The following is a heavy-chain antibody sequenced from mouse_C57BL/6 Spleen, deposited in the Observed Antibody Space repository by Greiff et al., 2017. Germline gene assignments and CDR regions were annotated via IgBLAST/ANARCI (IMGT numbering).Heavy chain of an antibody. CDR1: GYTFTSYW. J-gene: IGHJ4*01. D-gene: IGHD2-2*01. CDR2: IYPGSGST. V-gene: IGHV1-55*01. Sequence: VQLQQPGAELVKPGASVKMSCKASGYTFTSYWITWVKQRPGQGLEWIGDIYPGSGSTNYNEKFKSKATLTVDTSSSTAYMQLSSLTSEDSAVYYCARGGYDEGYAMDYWGQGTSVTVSS. CDR3: ARGGYDEGYAMDY.